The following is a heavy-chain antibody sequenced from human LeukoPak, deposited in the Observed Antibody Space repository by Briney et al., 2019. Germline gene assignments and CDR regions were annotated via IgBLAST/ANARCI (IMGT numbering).Heavy chain of an antibody. V-gene: IGHV1-69*13. CDR3: AREINYGKPGLDY. CDR1: GGTFIIYA. Sequence: SVKVSYKASGGTFIIYAISWVRQAPGQGGEWMGGIIPIFGTAKYAQKFQGRVTITADESTSTAYMELSSLRFEDTAVYYCAREINYGKPGLDYWGQGTLVTVSS. D-gene: IGHD3-10*01. CDR2: IIPIFGTA. J-gene: IGHJ4*02.